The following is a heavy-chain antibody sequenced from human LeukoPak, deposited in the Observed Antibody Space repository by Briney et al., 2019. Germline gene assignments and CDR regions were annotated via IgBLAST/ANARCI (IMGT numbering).Heavy chain of an antibody. CDR1: GFTLNSYW. J-gene: IGHJ4*02. D-gene: IGHD6-19*01. Sequence: GGSLRLSCAASGFTLNSYWVHWVRQGPGKGRVWVSRINGDGSATSYADSVKGRFTISRDSAKSTLYLHMNSLRVEDTAAYYCARAGYSSGWYYFDSWGQGTLVTVSS. V-gene: IGHV3-74*01. CDR2: INGDGSAT. CDR3: ARAGYSSGWYYFDS.